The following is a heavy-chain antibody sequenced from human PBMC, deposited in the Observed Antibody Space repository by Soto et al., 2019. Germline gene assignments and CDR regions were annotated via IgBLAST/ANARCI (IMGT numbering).Heavy chain of an antibody. D-gene: IGHD2-2*01. CDR3: AKDPSGIVVVPAALGWFDP. J-gene: IGHJ5*02. V-gene: IGHV3-23*01. CDR2: ISGSGGST. Sequence: GGSLRLSCAASGFTFSSYAMSWVRQAPGKGLEWVSAISGSGGSTYYADSVKGRFTISRDNSKNTLYLQMNSLRAEDTAVYYCAKDPSGIVVVPAALGWFDPWGQGTLVTAPQ. CDR1: GFTFSSYA.